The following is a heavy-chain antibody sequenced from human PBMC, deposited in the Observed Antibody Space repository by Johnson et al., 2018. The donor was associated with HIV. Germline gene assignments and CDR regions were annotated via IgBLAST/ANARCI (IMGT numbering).Heavy chain of an antibody. CDR3: ATIAAHGAAFDI. J-gene: IGHJ3*02. V-gene: IGHV3-30*03. CDR2: ISYDGSNK. Sequence: QMLLVESGGGVVQPGRSLRLSCAASGFTFSSYGMHWVRQAPGKGLEWVALISYDGSNKYHADSVKGRFTISRDNSKNTLYLQMNSLRPEDTAAYYCATIAAHGAAFDIWGQGTVVTVSS. D-gene: IGHD6-25*01. CDR1: GFTFSSYG.